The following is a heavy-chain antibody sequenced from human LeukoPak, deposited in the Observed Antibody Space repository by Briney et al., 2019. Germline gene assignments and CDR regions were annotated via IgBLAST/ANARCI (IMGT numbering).Heavy chain of an antibody. V-gene: IGHV3-20*01. Sequence: GGSLRLSCTASGFVFDEHGMTWVRQVPGKGLEWVSGINWSGKSTSYGDPVRGRFTISRDSAKNSLSLQMDSLRAEDTALYHCARAPITSPFYFDYWGQGTLVTVSS. CDR3: ARAPITSPFYFDY. CDR1: GFVFDEHG. J-gene: IGHJ4*02. CDR2: INWSGKST. D-gene: IGHD2-2*01.